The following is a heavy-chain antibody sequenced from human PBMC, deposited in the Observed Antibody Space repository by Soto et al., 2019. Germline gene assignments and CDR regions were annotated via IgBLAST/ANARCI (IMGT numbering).Heavy chain of an antibody. Sequence: QVQLVQSGAEVKKPGASVKVSCKVTGHTFTDYAIHWVRQAPGQSLEWMGRINVGDGNTKYSQKFQDRVTITWDTSANTAYMELSNLRSEDTAVYYCARTTTAYSPFDYWGQGTLVTVSS. V-gene: IGHV1-3*01. D-gene: IGHD1-1*01. CDR1: GHTFTDYA. CDR3: ARTTTAYSPFDY. CDR2: INVGDGNT. J-gene: IGHJ4*02.